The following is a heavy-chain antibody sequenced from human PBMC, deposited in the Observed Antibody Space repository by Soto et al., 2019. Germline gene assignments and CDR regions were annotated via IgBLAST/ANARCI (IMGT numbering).Heavy chain of an antibody. CDR3: ATNTPYYDSSDYSYAPDS. Sequence: QVQLVESGGGVVQPGRSLRLSCAASGFTFSSYAMQWVRQAPGKGLVWVAVISYDGSNKYYADSVKGRFTISRDNSKNTLSPQMNSLRADATAVYYCATNTPYYDSSDYSYAPDSWGQGTLVTVSS. CDR1: GFTFSSYA. CDR2: ISYDGSNK. J-gene: IGHJ4*02. D-gene: IGHD3-22*01. V-gene: IGHV3-30-3*01.